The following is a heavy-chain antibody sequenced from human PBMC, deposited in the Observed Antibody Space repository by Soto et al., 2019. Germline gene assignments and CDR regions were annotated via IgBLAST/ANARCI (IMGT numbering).Heavy chain of an antibody. V-gene: IGHV4-4*07. CDR3: ARESRSELGTVEY. D-gene: IGHD1-1*01. Sequence: QVRLQASGPGLVKPSETLSLTCTVSGASISNYYWSWIRQPAGKGLECLGRIYASGTTTYNPSLRSRVTMSVDTSKTQFSLNLNSVTAADTAVYYCARESRSELGTVEYWGQGTLVSVSS. CDR1: GASISNYY. CDR2: IYASGTT. J-gene: IGHJ4*02.